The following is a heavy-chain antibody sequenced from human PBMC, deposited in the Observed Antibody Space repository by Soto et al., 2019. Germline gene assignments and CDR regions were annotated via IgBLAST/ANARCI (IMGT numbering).Heavy chain of an antibody. J-gene: IGHJ4*02. V-gene: IGHV4-59*01. D-gene: IGHD3-22*01. CDR1: GDSISTFY. CDR3: ARGRTVRNYADDSSDYFYFFDY. CDR2: VYYTGST. Sequence: KPSETLSLTCTVSGDSISTFYWGWMRQSPGKELEWIGYVYYTGSTNYNPSCKSRVTISVDRSKNQFSLKLTSANAADTAVYYCARGRTVRNYADDSSDYFYFFDYWGQGTEVTVSS.